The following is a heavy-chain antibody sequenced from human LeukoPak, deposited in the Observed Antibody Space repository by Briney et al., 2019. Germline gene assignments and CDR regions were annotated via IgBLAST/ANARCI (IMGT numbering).Heavy chain of an antibody. CDR1: GDSVSSNSVT. J-gene: IGHJ5*02. CDR2: TYYRSTWYN. D-gene: IGHD2-2*01. Sequence: SQTLSLTCAISGDSVSSNSVTWNWIRQSPSRGLEWLGRTYYRSTWYNDYAVSVRGRITVNPDTSKNQFSLHLNSVTPQDTAVYYCARRLTQYDCFDPWGQGILVTVSS. CDR3: ARRLTQYDCFDP. V-gene: IGHV6-1*01.